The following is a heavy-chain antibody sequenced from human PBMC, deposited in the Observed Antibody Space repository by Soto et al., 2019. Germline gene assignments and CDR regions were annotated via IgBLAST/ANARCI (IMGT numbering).Heavy chain of an antibody. CDR3: ARDSPIYCSGGSCYGY. Sequence: QVQLVQSGAEVKKPGSSVKVSCKASGGTFSSYTISWVRQAPGQGLEWMGRIIPILGIANYAQKFQGRVTITADKSTSTAYMELSSLRSEETAVYYCARDSPIYCSGGSCYGYWGQGTLVTVSS. D-gene: IGHD2-15*01. V-gene: IGHV1-69*08. CDR2: IIPILGIA. J-gene: IGHJ1*01. CDR1: GGTFSSYT.